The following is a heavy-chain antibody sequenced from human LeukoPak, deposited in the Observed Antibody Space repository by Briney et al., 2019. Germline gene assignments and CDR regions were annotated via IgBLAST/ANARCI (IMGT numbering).Heavy chain of an antibody. J-gene: IGHJ5*02. D-gene: IGHD2-2*01. Sequence: ASVKVSCKASGYTFTSYGISWVRQAPGRGLEWMGWISAYNGNTNYAQKLQGRVTMTTDTSTSTAYMELRSLRSDDTAVYYCARDSYCSSTSCYRIWFDPWGQGTLVTVSS. CDR2: ISAYNGNT. CDR3: ARDSYCSSTSCYRIWFDP. V-gene: IGHV1-18*01. CDR1: GYTFTSYG.